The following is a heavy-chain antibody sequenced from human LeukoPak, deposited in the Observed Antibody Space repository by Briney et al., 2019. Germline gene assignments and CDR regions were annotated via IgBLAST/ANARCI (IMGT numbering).Heavy chain of an antibody. CDR3: ARARAMVTYYFDY. CDR1: GGSISSGGYY. J-gene: IGHJ4*02. V-gene: IGHV4-31*03. D-gene: IGHD5-18*01. CDR2: IYYSRST. Sequence: SQTLSLTCTVSGGSISSGGYYWSWIRQHPGKGLEWIGYIYYSRSTYYNPSLKSRVTISVDTSKNQFSLKLSSVTAADTAVYYCARARAMVTYYFDYWGQGTLVTVCS.